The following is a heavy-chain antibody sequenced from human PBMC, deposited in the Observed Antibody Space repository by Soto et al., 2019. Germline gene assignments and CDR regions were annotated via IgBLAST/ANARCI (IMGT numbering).Heavy chain of an antibody. J-gene: IGHJ4*02. V-gene: IGHV7-4-1*02. Sequence: ASVKVSCKASGYTFTSYAMNWVRQAPGQGLEWMGWINTNTGNPTYAQGFTGRFVFSLDTSVSTAYLQISSLKAEDTAVYYCARGRGPIVVVPAAIGEFDYWGQGTLVTVSS. CDR1: GYTFTSYA. D-gene: IGHD2-2*02. CDR3: ARGRGPIVVVPAAIGEFDY. CDR2: INTNTGNP.